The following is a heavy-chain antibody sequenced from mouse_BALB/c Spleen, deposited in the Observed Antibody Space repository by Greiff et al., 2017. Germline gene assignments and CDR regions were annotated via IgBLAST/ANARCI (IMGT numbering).Heavy chain of an antibody. Sequence: EVQLVESGGGLVQPKGSLKLSCAASGFTFNTYAMNWVRQAPGKGLEWVARIRSKSNNYATYYADSVKDRFTISRDDSQSMLYLQMNNLKTEDTAMYYCVRQGSYDYSFAYWGQGTLVTVSA. CDR1: GFTFNTYA. V-gene: IGHV10-1*02. D-gene: IGHD2-4*01. J-gene: IGHJ3*01. CDR3: VRQGSYDYSFAY. CDR2: IRSKSNNYAT.